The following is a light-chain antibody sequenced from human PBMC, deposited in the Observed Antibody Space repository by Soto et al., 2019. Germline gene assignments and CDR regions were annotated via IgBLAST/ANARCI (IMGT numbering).Light chain of an antibody. CDR1: QSISSW. CDR2: KAS. J-gene: IGKJ1*01. V-gene: IGKV1-5*03. Sequence: IHMTDSPATLSASVLYRVTITCRASQSISSWLAWYQQKPGKAPKLLIYKASSLESGVPSRFSGSGSGTEFTLTISSLQPDDFATYYCQHYNSYSEAFGQGTKVDIK. CDR3: QHYNSYSEA.